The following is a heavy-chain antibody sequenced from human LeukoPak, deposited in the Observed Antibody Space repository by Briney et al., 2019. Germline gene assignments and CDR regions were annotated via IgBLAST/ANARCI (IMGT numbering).Heavy chain of an antibody. CDR2: ISAYNGNT. D-gene: IGHD1-14*01. CDR3: ARGGTTMNYYYYMDV. J-gene: IGHJ6*03. CDR1: GYTFTSYG. V-gene: IGHV1-18*01. Sequence: SVKVSCKASGYTFTSYGISWVRQAPGQGLEWMGWISAYNGNTNYAQKLQGRVTMTRNTSISTAYMELSSLRSEDTAVYYCARGGTTMNYYYYMDVWGKGTTVTISS.